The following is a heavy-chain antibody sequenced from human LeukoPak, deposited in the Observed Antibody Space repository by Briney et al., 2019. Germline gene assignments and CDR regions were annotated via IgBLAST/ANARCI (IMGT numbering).Heavy chain of an antibody. Sequence: SETLSLTCTVSGGSISSYYWSWIRQPPGKGLEWIGYIYYSGSTNYNPSLKSRVTISVDTSKNQFSLKLSSVTAADTAMYYCVRDRGYCSRGTCYFWFDPWGQGTLVTVSS. CDR2: IYYSGST. CDR3: VRDRGYCSRGTCYFWFDP. V-gene: IGHV4-59*01. J-gene: IGHJ5*02. CDR1: GGSISSYY. D-gene: IGHD2-15*01.